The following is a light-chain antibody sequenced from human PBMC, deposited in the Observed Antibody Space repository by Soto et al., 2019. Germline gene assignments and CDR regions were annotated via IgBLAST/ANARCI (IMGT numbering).Light chain of an antibody. Sequence: QSALTQPASVSGSPGQSITISCTGNSSDVGGYNYVSWYQQHPGKAPKLMIYEVSNRPSGVSNRFSGSKSGNTASLTISGLQADDAAYYYCSSYTSSSTRVFGGGTKVTVL. V-gene: IGLV2-14*01. CDR2: EVS. CDR3: SSYTSSSTRV. J-gene: IGLJ3*02. CDR1: SSDVGGYNY.